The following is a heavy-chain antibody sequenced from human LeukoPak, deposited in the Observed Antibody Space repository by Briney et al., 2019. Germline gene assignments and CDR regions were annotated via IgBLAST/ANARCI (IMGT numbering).Heavy chain of an antibody. D-gene: IGHD2-15*01. J-gene: IGHJ4*02. CDR3: ARLSSDGYYYSDY. Sequence: GESLKISCKDSGYSFTSYWIGWVRQMPGKVVEWMGIIYPGDSDTRYSPSFQGQVTISADKSISTAYLQWSSLKASDTAMYFCARLSSDGYYYSDYWGQGTLVTVSS. CDR2: IYPGDSDT. CDR1: GYSFTSYW. V-gene: IGHV5-51*01.